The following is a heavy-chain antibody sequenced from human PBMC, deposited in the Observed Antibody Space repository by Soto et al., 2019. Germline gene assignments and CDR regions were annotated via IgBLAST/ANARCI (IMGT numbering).Heavy chain of an antibody. CDR2: IYYSGST. V-gene: IGHV4-39*07. CDR1: GGSISSSRYY. J-gene: IGHJ5*02. CDR3: ARDVTTVTTRKTHNWFDP. D-gene: IGHD4-4*01. Sequence: SAARSLTCTVSGGSISSSRYYWGWIRQPPGNGLEWIGSIYYSGSTYYNPSLKSRVTISVDTSKNQFSLKLSSVTAADTAVYYCARDVTTVTTRKTHNWFDPWGQGTLVTVSS.